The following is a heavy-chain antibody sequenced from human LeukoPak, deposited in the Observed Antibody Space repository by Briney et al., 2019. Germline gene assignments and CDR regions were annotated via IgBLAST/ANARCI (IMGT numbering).Heavy chain of an antibody. CDR2: VNHNGYT. Sequence: PSETLSLTCGASGTSFTSYYWSWIRQTPGKGLEWIGEVNHNGYTNMNPSLKSRVTISVDTSKNQFSLMMTSVTAADTAVYFCARMTTGHDYWGQGTLVTVSS. CDR1: GTSFTSYY. CDR3: ARMTTGHDY. J-gene: IGHJ4*02. D-gene: IGHD4-17*01. V-gene: IGHV4-34*01.